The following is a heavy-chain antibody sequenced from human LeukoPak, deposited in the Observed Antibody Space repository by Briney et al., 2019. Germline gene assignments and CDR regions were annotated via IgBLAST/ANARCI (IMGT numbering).Heavy chain of an antibody. Sequence: PSETLSLTCTVSGGSISGYYWSWIRQPPGKRLEWIGYTYSSGSTNYNPSLQSRVTISVDTSKNQFSLRLSSLTAADTAVYYCATDMTKRAFDIWGQGTMVTVSS. J-gene: IGHJ3*02. CDR3: ATDMTKRAFDI. V-gene: IGHV4-59*08. CDR1: GGSISGYY. D-gene: IGHD4-17*01. CDR2: TYSSGST.